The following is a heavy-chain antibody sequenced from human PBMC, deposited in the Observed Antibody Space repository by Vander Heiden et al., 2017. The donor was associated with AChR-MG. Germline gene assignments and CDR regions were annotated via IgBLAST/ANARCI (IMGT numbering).Heavy chain of an antibody. Sequence: QVQLQESGPGLVKPSETLSLTCTVSGGSISSYYWSWFRQPPGKGLEWIGYIYYSGSTNYNPSLKSRVTRSVDTSKNQFSLKLSSVTAADTAVYYCARTNQGYYGSGSYYPTYYYYGMDVWGQGTTVTVSS. CDR2: IYYSGST. V-gene: IGHV4-59*01. CDR3: ARTNQGYYGSGSYYPTYYYYGMDV. D-gene: IGHD3-10*01. CDR1: GGSISSYY. J-gene: IGHJ6*02.